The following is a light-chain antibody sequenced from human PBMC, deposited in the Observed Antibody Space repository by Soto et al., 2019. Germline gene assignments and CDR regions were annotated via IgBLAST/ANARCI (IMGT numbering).Light chain of an antibody. J-gene: IGLJ1*01. V-gene: IGLV1-40*01. Sequence: QAVVTQPPSVSGAPGQRVTISCTGSSSNIGAGYDVHWYQQLPGTAPKLLIYGNSNRPSGVPDRFSGSKSSTSASLAITGLQAEDEADYYCQSYDSSLNVVFGTGTKLTVL. CDR3: QSYDSSLNVV. CDR2: GNS. CDR1: SSNIGAGYD.